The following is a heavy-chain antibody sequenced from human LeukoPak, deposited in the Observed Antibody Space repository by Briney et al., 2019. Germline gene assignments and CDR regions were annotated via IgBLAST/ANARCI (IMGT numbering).Heavy chain of an antibody. CDR2: INPNSGGT. D-gene: IGHD3-22*01. CDR1: GYTFTGYY. Sequence: ASVKVSCKASGYTFTGYYMHWVRQAPGQGLEWMGLINPNSGGTNYAQKFQGRVTMTRDTSISTAYMELSRLRSDDTAVYYCARAQDYYDSSGYPDYWGQGTLVTVSS. J-gene: IGHJ4*02. V-gene: IGHV1-2*02. CDR3: ARAQDYYDSSGYPDY.